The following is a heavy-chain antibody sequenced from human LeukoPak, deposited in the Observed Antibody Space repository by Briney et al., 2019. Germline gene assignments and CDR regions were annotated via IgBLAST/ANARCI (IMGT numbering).Heavy chain of an antibody. Sequence: ASVKVSCKASGYIFTDYYMHWVRQAPGQELGWMGRINPNSGGTNYAQKFQGRVTMTRDTSISTAYTELSSLRSEDTAVYYCARDIDDILTGYGDAFDIWGQGTMVTVSS. CDR1: GYIFTDYY. V-gene: IGHV1/OR15-1*02. J-gene: IGHJ3*02. CDR3: ARDIDDILTGYGDAFDI. CDR2: INPNSGGT. D-gene: IGHD3-9*01.